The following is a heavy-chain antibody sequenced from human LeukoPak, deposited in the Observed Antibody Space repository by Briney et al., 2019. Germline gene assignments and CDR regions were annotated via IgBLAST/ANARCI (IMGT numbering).Heavy chain of an antibody. Sequence: SETLSLTCTVSGGSISTSNYYWGWIRQPPGKGLEWIGNIFYSGSTYYSPSLKSRVTISVDTSKNQFSLKLSSVTAADTAVYYCARDVYHLSGSYPGGVGWFDPWGQGTLVTVSS. J-gene: IGHJ5*02. V-gene: IGHV4-39*07. D-gene: IGHD1-26*01. CDR2: IFYSGST. CDR1: GGSISTSNYY. CDR3: ARDVYHLSGSYPGGVGWFDP.